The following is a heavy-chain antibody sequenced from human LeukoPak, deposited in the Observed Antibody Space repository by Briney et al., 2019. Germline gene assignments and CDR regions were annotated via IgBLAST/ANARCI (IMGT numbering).Heavy chain of an antibody. CDR3: AKVGGKISL. Sequence: PGGSLSLSCAASGLTFSSYAMSWVRQPAGRGLEWVSSINDIGGNTYYADSVKGRFTISRDNSKNTLYVQMNSLRAEDTATYYCAKVGGKISLWGQGGLATVSS. D-gene: IGHD2/OR15-2a*01. V-gene: IGHV3-23*01. J-gene: IGHJ4*02. CDR1: GLTFSSYA. CDR2: INDIGGNT.